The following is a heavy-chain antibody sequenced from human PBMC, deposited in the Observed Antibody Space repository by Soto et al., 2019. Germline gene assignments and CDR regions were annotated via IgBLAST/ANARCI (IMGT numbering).Heavy chain of an antibody. D-gene: IGHD2-2*03. CDR1: GFSFATYA. CDR2: ISGSGGST. Sequence: GGSLRLSCAASGFSFATYAMTWVRQAPGKGLEWVSAISGSGGSTYYADSVKGRFTISRDNSANTLYLQMNSLRAEDTAVYYCAKDGLDRPNWFDPWGQGTLVTVSS. V-gene: IGHV3-23*01. J-gene: IGHJ5*02. CDR3: AKDGLDRPNWFDP.